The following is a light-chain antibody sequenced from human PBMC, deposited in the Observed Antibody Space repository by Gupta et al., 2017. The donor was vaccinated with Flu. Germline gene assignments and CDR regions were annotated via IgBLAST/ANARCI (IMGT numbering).Light chain of an antibody. CDR1: QSIRGW. Sequence: PSTLSASVGDRLTITCRASQSIRGWLAWYQPKAGKAPKLLIYKSSSLASGVPSRLSGSGSGPEFTLTINSLQTEDFATYYCQQVESDSLTFGGGTKVEIK. V-gene: IGKV1-5*03. J-gene: IGKJ4*01. CDR2: KSS. CDR3: QQVESDSLT.